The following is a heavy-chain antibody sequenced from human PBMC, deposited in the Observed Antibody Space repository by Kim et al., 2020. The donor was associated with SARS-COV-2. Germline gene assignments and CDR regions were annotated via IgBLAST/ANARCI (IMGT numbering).Heavy chain of an antibody. D-gene: IGHD3-10*01. V-gene: IGHV3-23*01. CDR3: AREGSWFGLDFDY. CDR1: GFRFSNYA. Sequence: GGSLRVSCVVSGFRFSNYAMTWVRQAPGKGLEWVAGISGNGGARYYADSVKGRFSISRDNSKNTLYLQIKSLRVEDTATYYCAREGSWFGLDFDYWGQGTLVSVSS. CDR2: ISGNGGAR. J-gene: IGHJ4*02.